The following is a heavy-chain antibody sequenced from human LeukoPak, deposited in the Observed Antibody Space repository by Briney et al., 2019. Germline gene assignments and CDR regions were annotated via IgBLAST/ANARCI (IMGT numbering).Heavy chain of an antibody. V-gene: IGHV4-39*07. Sequence: SETLSLTCTVSGGSISSSSYYWGWIRPPPGKGLEWIGSIYYSGSTYYNPSLKSRVTISVDTSKNQFSLKLSSVTAADTAVYYCARFGYGDHPPYWGQGTLVTVSS. CDR3: ARFGYGDHPPY. J-gene: IGHJ4*02. D-gene: IGHD4-17*01. CDR1: GGSISSSSYY. CDR2: IYYSGST.